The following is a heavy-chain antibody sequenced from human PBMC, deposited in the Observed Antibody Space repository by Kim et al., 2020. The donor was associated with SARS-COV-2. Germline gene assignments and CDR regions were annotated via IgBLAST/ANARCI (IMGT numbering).Heavy chain of an antibody. V-gene: IGHV4-59*08. D-gene: IGHD1-26*01. CDR2: IYYSGST. CDR1: GGSISSYY. J-gene: IGHJ3*02. CDR3: ARPISGSYAPGAFDI. Sequence: SETLSLTCTVSGGSISSYYWSWIRQPPGKGLEWIGYIYYSGSTNYNPSLKSRVTISVDTSKNQFSLKLSSVTAADTAVYYCARPISGSYAPGAFDIWGQGTMVTVSS.